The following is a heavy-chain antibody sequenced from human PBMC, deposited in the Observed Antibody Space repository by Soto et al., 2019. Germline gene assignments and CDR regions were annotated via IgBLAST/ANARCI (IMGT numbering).Heavy chain of an antibody. CDR3: VKDEGFCSGGNCYSVARGGFDL. CDR2: ISSNGIST. CDR1: GFALSSYA. J-gene: IGHJ3*01. D-gene: IGHD2-15*01. V-gene: IGHV3-64D*06. Sequence: GGSLRLSCSASGFALSSYAMHWVRQAPGKGLEYVSSISSNGISTYYADSVKGRFTISRDDSKNKLFIQMNSLRPDDTALYYCVKDEGFCSGGNCYSVARGGFDLWGQGTMVTVS.